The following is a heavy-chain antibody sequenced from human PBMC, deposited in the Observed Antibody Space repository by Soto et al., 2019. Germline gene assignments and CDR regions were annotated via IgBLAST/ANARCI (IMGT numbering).Heavy chain of an antibody. Sequence: SETLSLTCSVSGASISTGDSFWCWIRQAPGKGLEWIGYIYYTGTTYYNPSLSSRFIISVDTSKNQFSLTLSSVTAADTAVYYCARGGYCSTSNCYNWLDPWGQGLLVTVSS. J-gene: IGHJ5*02. V-gene: IGHV4-31*03. CDR2: IYYTGTT. CDR3: ARGGYCSTSNCYNWLDP. D-gene: IGHD2-2*01. CDR1: GASISTGDSF.